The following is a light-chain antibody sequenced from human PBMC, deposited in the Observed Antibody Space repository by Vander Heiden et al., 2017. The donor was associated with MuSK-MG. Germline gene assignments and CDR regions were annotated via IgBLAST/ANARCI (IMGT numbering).Light chain of an antibody. J-gene: IGKJ2*01. Sequence: DIQMTQSPSTLSASVGDRVTITCRASQSISSWLAWYQQKPGKAPKLLIYKASSLESGVPSRFSGSGSGTEFTLTISSLQPDDFATYYCQQYYSYPYTFGPGTKLEIK. V-gene: IGKV1-5*03. CDR2: KAS. CDR1: QSISSW. CDR3: QQYYSYPYT.